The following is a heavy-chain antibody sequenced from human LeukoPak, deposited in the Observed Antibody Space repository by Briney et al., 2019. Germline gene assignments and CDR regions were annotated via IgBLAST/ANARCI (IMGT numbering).Heavy chain of an antibody. CDR1: GFTFSSYA. D-gene: IGHD3-10*01. J-gene: IGHJ4*02. V-gene: IGHV3-23*01. Sequence: GGSLRLSCAASGFTFSSYAMSWVRQAPGKGLEWVSTISGSGSSTYYADSVKGRFTISRDNPKNALSLQMNTLRAEDTALYYCAKGTSMVRVTQVDDWGQGTLVTVSS. CDR3: AKGTSMVRVTQVDD. CDR2: ISGSGSST.